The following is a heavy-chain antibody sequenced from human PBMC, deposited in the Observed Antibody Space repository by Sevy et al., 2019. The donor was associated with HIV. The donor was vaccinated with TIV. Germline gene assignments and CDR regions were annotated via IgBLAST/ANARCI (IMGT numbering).Heavy chain of an antibody. Sequence: SETLSLTCTVSGGSISSYYWSWIRQPPGKGLEWTGYIYYTGSTNYNPSLKSRVTISVDTSKNQFSLKLSSVTAADTAVYYCATELISGRYYGMDVWGQGTTVTVSS. CDR2: IYYTGST. D-gene: IGHD6-19*01. J-gene: IGHJ6*02. CDR1: GGSISSYY. V-gene: IGHV4-59*01. CDR3: ATELISGRYYGMDV.